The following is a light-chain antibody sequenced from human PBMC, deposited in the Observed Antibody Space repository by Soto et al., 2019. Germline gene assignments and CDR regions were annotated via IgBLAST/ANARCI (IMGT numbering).Light chain of an antibody. J-gene: IGKJ1*01. CDR3: GQFVSSPPRT. Sequence: IILKQSSGTLSLSPGEKATLSCRASQSVGDTFLSWYQQKPGLAPRLLIYGVSNRATGIPDRFSGSGSGTDFILTISRLEPEDFALYYCGQFVSSPPRTFGQGTKVDIK. CDR2: GVS. CDR1: QSVGDTF. V-gene: IGKV3-20*01.